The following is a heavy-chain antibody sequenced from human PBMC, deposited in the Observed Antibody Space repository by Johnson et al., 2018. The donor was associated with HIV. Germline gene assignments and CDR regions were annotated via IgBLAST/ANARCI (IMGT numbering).Heavy chain of an antibody. Sequence: VQLVESGGGVVQPGRSLRLSCAASGFSFSTYAMHWVRQAPGKGLEWVAVISYDGSTKYYADTVKGRFTISRDNSKNTLYLQMNSLRAEDTAVYYCASLTYYYDSSGYSPGAFDIWGQGTMVTVSS. CDR3: ASLTYYYDSSGYSPGAFDI. V-gene: IGHV3-30*14. CDR2: ISYDGSTK. CDR1: GFSFSTYA. J-gene: IGHJ3*02. D-gene: IGHD3-22*01.